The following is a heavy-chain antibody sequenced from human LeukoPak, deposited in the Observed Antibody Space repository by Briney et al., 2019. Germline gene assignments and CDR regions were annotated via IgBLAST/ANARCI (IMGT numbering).Heavy chain of an antibody. J-gene: IGHJ5*02. CDR1: GGTFSSYA. CDR2: IIPIFGTA. CDR3: ARDNGSRGRPTGDWFDP. Sequence: ASVKVSCKASGGTFSSYAISWVRQAPGQGLEWMGGIIPIFGTANYAQKFQGRVTITADESTSTAYMELSSLRSEDTAVYYCARDNGSRGRPTGDWFDPWGQGTLVTVSS. D-gene: IGHD2-2*01. V-gene: IGHV1-69*13.